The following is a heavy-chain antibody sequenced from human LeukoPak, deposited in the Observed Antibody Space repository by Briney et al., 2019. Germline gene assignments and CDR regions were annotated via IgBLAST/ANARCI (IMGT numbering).Heavy chain of an antibody. CDR1: GYTFTGYY. CDR2: ITPIFATP. D-gene: IGHD2-2*02. J-gene: IGHJ4*02. Sequence: SVKVSCKASGYTFTGYYMHWVRQAPGQGLEWMGGITPIFATPSYAQKFQGRVTITADESTSTAYMELSGLRSEDTAVYYCARWAGYCRITNCYSAFDYWGQGTLVTVSS. CDR3: ARWAGYCRITNCYSAFDY. V-gene: IGHV1-69*13.